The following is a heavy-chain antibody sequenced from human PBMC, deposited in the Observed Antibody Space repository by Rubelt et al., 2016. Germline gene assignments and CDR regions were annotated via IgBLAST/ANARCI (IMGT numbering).Heavy chain of an antibody. J-gene: IGHJ6*02. CDR2: ISYDGSNK. CDR3: ARLNVGRGYYYGMDV. D-gene: IGHD1-1*01. Sequence: QVQLVESGGGVVQPERSLRLSCAASGFTFSSYAMHWVRQAPGKGLEWVAVISYDGSNKYYADSVKGRFTISRDNAKRTMYLQMNSLRAEDTAVYYCARLNVGRGYYYGMDVWGQGTTVTVSS. V-gene: IGHV3-30*04. CDR1: GFTFSSYA.